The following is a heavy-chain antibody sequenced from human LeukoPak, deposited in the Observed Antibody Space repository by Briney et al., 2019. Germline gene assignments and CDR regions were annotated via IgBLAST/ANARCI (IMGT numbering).Heavy chain of an antibody. V-gene: IGHV1-46*01. J-gene: IGHJ5*02. Sequence: ASVKVSCKASGYTFTSYYMHWVRQAPGQGLEWMGIINPSGGSTSYAQKFQGRVTMTTDTSTSTAYMELRSLRSDDTAVYYCARDWGRSGFDPWGQGTLVTVSS. CDR1: GYTFTSYY. D-gene: IGHD3-16*01. CDR3: ARDWGRSGFDP. CDR2: INPSGGST.